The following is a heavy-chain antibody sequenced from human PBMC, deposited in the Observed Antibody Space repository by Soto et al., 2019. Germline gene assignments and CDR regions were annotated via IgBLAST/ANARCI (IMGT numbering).Heavy chain of an antibody. J-gene: IGHJ4*01. CDR3: GQCNF. CDR1: GFSLTNTGVP. CDR2: MYWHDDK. V-gene: IGHV2-5*01. Sequence: GPTLVNPTQTLTLTCTFSGFSLTNTGVPVVWIRQPPGKALEWLALMYWHDDKRYNPSLRNRLTIAQDTSKNRVVLTLANVGPVDTATLWCGQCNF. D-gene: IGHD2-21*01.